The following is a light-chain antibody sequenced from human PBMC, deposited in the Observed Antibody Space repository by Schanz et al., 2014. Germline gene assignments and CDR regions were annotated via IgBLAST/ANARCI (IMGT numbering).Light chain of an antibody. CDR1: SSNIGSNT. V-gene: IGLV1-44*01. J-gene: IGLJ3*02. CDR3: AAWDDSLNGGV. CDR2: SSN. Sequence: QSVLTQPPSASGPPGQRVTVSCSGSSSNIGSNTVSWYQQLPGTAPKLLIYSSNQRPSGVPDRFSGSKSGTSASLAISGLQSEDEADYYCAAWDDSLNGGVFGGGTKLTVL.